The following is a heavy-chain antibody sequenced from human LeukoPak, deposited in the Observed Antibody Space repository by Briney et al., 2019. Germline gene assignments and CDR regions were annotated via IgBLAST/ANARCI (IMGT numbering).Heavy chain of an antibody. CDR3: ARDQRAYGSSYYYYAMDV. J-gene: IGHJ6*02. CDR2: INPSGGST. Sequence: ASVKVSCKASGYTFTTYYMHWVRQAPGQGLEWMGIINPSGGSTTYAQNFQGRVTMTRDTSTSTVYMELSILRSEDTAVYYCARDQRAYGSSYYYYAMDVSGQGTTVTVSS. CDR1: GYTFTTYY. V-gene: IGHV1-46*01. D-gene: IGHD5-12*01.